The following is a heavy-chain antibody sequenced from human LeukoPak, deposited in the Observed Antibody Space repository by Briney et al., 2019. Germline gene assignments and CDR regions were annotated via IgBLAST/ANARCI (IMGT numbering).Heavy chain of an antibody. D-gene: IGHD3-22*01. CDR2: IYPGDSDT. CDR1: GYSFTSYW. Sequence: GESLKISCKGSGYSFTSYWIGWVRQMPRKGLEWMGIIYPGDSDTRYSPSFQGQVTISADKSISTAYLQWSSLKASDTAIYYCARQWEGYYYDSSGYRYYFDYWGQGTLVTVSS. J-gene: IGHJ4*02. V-gene: IGHV5-51*01. CDR3: ARQWEGYYYDSSGYRYYFDY.